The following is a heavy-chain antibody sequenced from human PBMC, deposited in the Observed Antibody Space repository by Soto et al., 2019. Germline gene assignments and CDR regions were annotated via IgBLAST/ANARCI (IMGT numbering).Heavy chain of an antibody. J-gene: IGHJ4*02. D-gene: IGHD6-13*01. CDR2: INQRGST. CDR1: GGSFSGYY. Sequence: QVQLQQWGAGLLKPSETLSLTCAVYGGSFSGYYWSWIRQPPGKGLVWIGEINQRGSTNYNPSLKRRVTISADTSKHQFYLQLSAVTAADTAVYYCARTYSSSWSPFDHWGQGTLVTVSS. V-gene: IGHV4-34*01. CDR3: ARTYSSSWSPFDH.